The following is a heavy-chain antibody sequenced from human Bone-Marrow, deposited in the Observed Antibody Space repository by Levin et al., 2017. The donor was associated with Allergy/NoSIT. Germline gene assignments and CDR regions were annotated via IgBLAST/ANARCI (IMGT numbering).Heavy chain of an antibody. J-gene: IGHJ4*02. D-gene: IGHD1-7*01. Sequence: PGGSLRLSCKASGYTFTGYYMHWVRQAPGQGLEWMGWINPNSGGTNYAQNFQGRVTMTRDTSINTAYMELSRLRSDDTAVYYCARATGTTSFLGNYWGQGTLVTVSS. CDR3: ARATGTTSFLGNY. CDR2: INPNSGGT. CDR1: GYTFTGYY. V-gene: IGHV1-2*02.